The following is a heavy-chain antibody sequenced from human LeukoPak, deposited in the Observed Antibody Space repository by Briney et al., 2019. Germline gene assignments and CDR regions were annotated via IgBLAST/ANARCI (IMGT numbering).Heavy chain of an antibody. Sequence: GGSLRLSCAVSEFIVSINYMTWVRQAPGKGLEWVSLIYSRGDTKYADSVKGRFTISRDNSKNTLYLQMSSLRTEDTAVYYCARCWFGGDFDPWGQGTLVTVSS. CDR3: ARCWFGGDFDP. CDR1: EFIVSINY. V-gene: IGHV3-53*01. CDR2: IYSRGDT. D-gene: IGHD3-10*01. J-gene: IGHJ5*02.